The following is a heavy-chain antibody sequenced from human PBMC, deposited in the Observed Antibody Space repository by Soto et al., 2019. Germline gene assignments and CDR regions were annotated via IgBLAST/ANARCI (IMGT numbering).Heavy chain of an antibody. CDR3: ARDEWELLPRGDYYYGMDV. Sequence: GGSLRLSCAASGFTFSSYAMHWVRQAPGKGLEWVAVISYDGSNKYYADSVKGRFTISRDNSKNTSYLQMNSLRAEDTAGYYCARDEWELLPRGDYYYGMDVWGQGTTVTVSS. J-gene: IGHJ6*02. CDR2: ISYDGSNK. D-gene: IGHD1-26*01. CDR1: GFTFSSYA. V-gene: IGHV3-30-3*01.